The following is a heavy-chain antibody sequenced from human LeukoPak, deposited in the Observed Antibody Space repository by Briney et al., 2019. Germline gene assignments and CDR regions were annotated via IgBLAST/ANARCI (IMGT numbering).Heavy chain of an antibody. CDR2: ISNIGVTT. CDR3: AKGARGVTPVYYSDY. CDR1: GFTFSSYA. Sequence: GGSLRLSCAASGFTFSSYAMSWVRQAPGKGLEWVSSISNIGVTTYYADSVKGRFTLSRDNSKNTLYLQMNSLRAGDTAVYYCAKGARGVTPVYYSDYWGQGILVPVSS. J-gene: IGHJ4*02. D-gene: IGHD4-23*01. V-gene: IGHV3-23*01.